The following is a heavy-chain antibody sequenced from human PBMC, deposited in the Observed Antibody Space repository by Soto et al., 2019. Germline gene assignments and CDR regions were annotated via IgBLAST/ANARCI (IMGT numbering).Heavy chain of an antibody. CDR3: ARAQVLTFYYYYMDV. Sequence: SETLSLTCTVSGGSISSYYWSWIRQPPGKGLEWIGEINHSGSTNYNPSLKSRVTISVDTSKNQFSLKLSSVTAADTAVYYCARAQVLTFYYYYMDVWGKGTTVTVSS. CDR1: GGSISSYY. CDR2: INHSGST. D-gene: IGHD2-8*01. V-gene: IGHV4-34*01. J-gene: IGHJ6*03.